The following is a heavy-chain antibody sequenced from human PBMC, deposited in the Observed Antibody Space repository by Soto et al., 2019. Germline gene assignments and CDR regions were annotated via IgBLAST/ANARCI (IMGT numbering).Heavy chain of an antibody. D-gene: IGHD2-21*01. V-gene: IGHV4-31*03. Sequence: SETLSLTCSVSGAALSSGNYYWSWIRQVPGKGLEWIGHIYVTGAVDYNPSLRDRITISQDTSERQFSLNLRLVTAADTAVYYCARLRIATNNYKWFDPWGQGTLVTVSS. CDR2: IYVTGAV. CDR3: ARLRIATNNYKWFDP. J-gene: IGHJ5*02. CDR1: GAALSSGNYY.